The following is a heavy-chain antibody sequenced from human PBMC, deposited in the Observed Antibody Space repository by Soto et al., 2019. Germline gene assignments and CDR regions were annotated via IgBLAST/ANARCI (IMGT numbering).Heavy chain of an antibody. CDR2: INPNSGGT. Sequence: QVQLVQSGAEVKKPGASVKVSCKASGYTFTGYYMHWVRQAPGQGLEWMGWINPNSGGTNDAQKFQGWVTMTRDTSFITGYMELSRLRSDDTAVYYCARESRMVYAIVNSCYQTMRYYYGIDVWGQGTTVTVSS. J-gene: IGHJ6*02. D-gene: IGHD2-8*01. CDR1: GYTFTGYY. CDR3: ARESRMVYAIVNSCYQTMRYYYGIDV. V-gene: IGHV1-2*04.